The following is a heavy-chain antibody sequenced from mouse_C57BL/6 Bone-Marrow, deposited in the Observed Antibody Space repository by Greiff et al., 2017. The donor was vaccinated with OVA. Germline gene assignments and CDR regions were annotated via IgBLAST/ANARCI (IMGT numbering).Heavy chain of an antibody. D-gene: IGHD1-1*01. CDR1: GFTFSSYA. Sequence: EVQLQQSGGGLVKPGGSLKLSCAASGFTFSSYAMSWVRQTPEKRLEWVATISDGGSYTYYPDNVKGRFTISRDNAKNNLYLQMSHLKSEDTAMYYCAREPITTVVAPYAMDYWGQGTSVTVSS. J-gene: IGHJ4*01. V-gene: IGHV5-4*01. CDR3: AREPITTVVAPYAMDY. CDR2: ISDGGSYT.